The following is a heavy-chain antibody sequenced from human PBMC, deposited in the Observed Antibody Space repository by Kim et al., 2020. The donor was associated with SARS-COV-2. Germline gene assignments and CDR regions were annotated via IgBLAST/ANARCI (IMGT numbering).Heavy chain of an antibody. D-gene: IGHD3-10*01. CDR1: GGSFSGYY. Sequence: SETLSLTCAVYGGSFSGYYWSWIRQPPGKGLEWIGEINHSGSTNSNPSLKSRVTISVDTSKNHFSLKLSSVTAADTAVYYCASGTMVRGVISNWGQGTLVTVSS. V-gene: IGHV4-34*01. CDR2: INHSGST. CDR3: ASGTMVRGVISN. J-gene: IGHJ4*02.